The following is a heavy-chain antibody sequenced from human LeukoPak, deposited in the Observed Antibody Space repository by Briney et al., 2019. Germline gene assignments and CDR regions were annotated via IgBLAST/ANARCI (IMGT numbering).Heavy chain of an antibody. V-gene: IGHV1-24*01. Sequence: ASVKVSCKVSGYTLTELSMHWVRQAPGKGLEWMGSFDPEDGETIYAQKFQGRVTMTEDTSTDTAYMELSSLRSEDTAVYYCAAGRITMVRGVGGDWFDPWGQGTLVTVSS. D-gene: IGHD3-10*01. CDR2: FDPEDGET. CDR3: AAGRITMVRGVGGDWFDP. CDR1: GYTLTELS. J-gene: IGHJ5*02.